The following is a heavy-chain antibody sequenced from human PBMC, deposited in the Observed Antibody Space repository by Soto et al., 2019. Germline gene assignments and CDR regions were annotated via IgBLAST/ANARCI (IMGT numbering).Heavy chain of an antibody. CDR1: GFTFSSYA. Sequence: PGGSLRLSCAASGFTFSSYAMSWVRQAPGKGLEWVSVISGSGGTTYYADSVKGRFTISRDNSRTTLYLQMNSLRAEDTAVYYCASGKKRAFDIWGQGTMVTVSS. CDR2: ISGSGGTT. D-gene: IGHD1-1*01. J-gene: IGHJ3*02. V-gene: IGHV3-23*01. CDR3: ASGKKRAFDI.